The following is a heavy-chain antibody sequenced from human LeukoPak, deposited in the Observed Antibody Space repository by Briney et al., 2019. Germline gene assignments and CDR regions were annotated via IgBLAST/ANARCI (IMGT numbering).Heavy chain of an antibody. Sequence: GGSLRLSCVASGXPIADFAMHWVRQAPGKGLEWVSLISGDGVSTFYADSVKGRFSISRDNSKNSLYLEMNSLRTDDAAMYYCAKESGKFDYWGQGTLVAVSS. CDR2: ISGDGVST. CDR1: GXPIADFA. V-gene: IGHV3-43*02. CDR3: AKESGKFDY. J-gene: IGHJ4*02.